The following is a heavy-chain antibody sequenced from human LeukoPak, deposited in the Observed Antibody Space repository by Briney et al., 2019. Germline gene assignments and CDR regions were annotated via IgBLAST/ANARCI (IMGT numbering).Heavy chain of an antibody. Sequence: GGALRLSCAASGFTLSYHHMDWVRQAPGKGLEWVGRTRNKANSYTTEYAASVKGRFTISRDDAKNSLYLQMNSLKTEDTAVYYCARVRGGYSYGSYYFDYWGQGTLVTVSS. J-gene: IGHJ4*02. CDR3: ARVRGGYSYGSYYFDY. CDR2: TRNKANSYTT. D-gene: IGHD5-18*01. V-gene: IGHV3-72*01. CDR1: GFTLSYHH.